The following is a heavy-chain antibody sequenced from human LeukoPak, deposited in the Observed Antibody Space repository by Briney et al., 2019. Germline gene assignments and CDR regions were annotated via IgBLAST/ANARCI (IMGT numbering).Heavy chain of an antibody. D-gene: IGHD6-13*01. J-gene: IGHJ4*02. CDR1: VYTFTSYG. Sequence: ASVNVSCKASVYTFTSYGISWVRQAPGQGLEWMGWISAYNGNTNYAQKLQGRVPMTKDTSTSTAYMELRSLRSDDTAVYYCARDRGSSSLAGPHVDYWGQGTLVTVSS. CDR3: ARDRGSSSLAGPHVDY. V-gene: IGHV1-18*01. CDR2: ISAYNGNT.